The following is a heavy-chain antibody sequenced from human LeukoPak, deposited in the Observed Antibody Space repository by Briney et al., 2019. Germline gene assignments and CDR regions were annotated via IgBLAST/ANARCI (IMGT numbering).Heavy chain of an antibody. D-gene: IGHD5-18*01. CDR3: AKVQESPGYSYGNGPVDY. V-gene: IGHV3-23*01. CDR2: VSGSGVST. Sequence: GGSLRLSCAASGFTFTSYAMNWVRQAPGKGLEWVSAVSGSGVSTYYADSVKGRFTISRDNSKNTLYLQMNSLRAEDTAVYYCAKVQESPGYSYGNGPVDYWGQGTLVTVSS. CDR1: GFTFTSYA. J-gene: IGHJ4*02.